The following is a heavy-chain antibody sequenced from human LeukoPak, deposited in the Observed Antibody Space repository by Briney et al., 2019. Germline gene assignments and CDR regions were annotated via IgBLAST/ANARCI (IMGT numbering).Heavy chain of an antibody. D-gene: IGHD3-10*01. Sequence: GASVKVSCKASRYTFTAYYMHWVRQAPGQGLEWMGWIKPNSGGTNYAQKFQGRVTMTRDTSISTAYMELSRLRSDDTAVYYCARVLVRGVIATAGYWGQGTLVTVSS. J-gene: IGHJ4*02. V-gene: IGHV1-2*02. CDR1: RYTFTAYY. CDR2: IKPNSGGT. CDR3: ARVLVRGVIATAGY.